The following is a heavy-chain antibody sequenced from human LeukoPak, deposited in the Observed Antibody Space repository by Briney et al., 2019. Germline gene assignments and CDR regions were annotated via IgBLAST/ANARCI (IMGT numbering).Heavy chain of an antibody. D-gene: IGHD3-10*01. CDR2: INPKSGGT. Sequence: ASVKVSCKASGYSFTGHYMHWVRQAPGQGLEWMGWINPKSGGTNYAQKLQGRVTMTTDTSTSTAYMELRSLRSDDTAVYYCARLDGSGIAWYYYYYMDVWGKGTTVAISS. J-gene: IGHJ6*03. CDR1: GYSFTGHY. V-gene: IGHV1-2*02. CDR3: ARLDGSGIAWYYYYYMDV.